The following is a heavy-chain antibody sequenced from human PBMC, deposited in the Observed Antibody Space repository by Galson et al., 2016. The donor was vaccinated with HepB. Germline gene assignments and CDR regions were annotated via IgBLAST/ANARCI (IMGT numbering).Heavy chain of an antibody. CDR2: IGTTGDT. D-gene: IGHD5-12*01. CDR1: GFTFSAYD. Sequence: SLRLSCAVSGFTFSAYDFHWVRQGAGKGLEWVAAIGTTGDTYYADSVMGRFTISRENGENSLTLQMNSLTAGDTALYYCAREGMIGYAWSYFDLWGRGTLVTVSS. CDR3: AREGMIGYAWSYFDL. J-gene: IGHJ2*01. V-gene: IGHV3-13*01.